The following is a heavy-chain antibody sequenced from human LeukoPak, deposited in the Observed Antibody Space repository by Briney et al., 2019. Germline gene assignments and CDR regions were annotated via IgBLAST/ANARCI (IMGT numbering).Heavy chain of an antibody. CDR3: ARYFGCSSSWYWFDP. J-gene: IGHJ5*02. CDR2: IYYSGST. Sequence: SETLSLTCTVSGGSISSYYWSWIRQPPGKGLEWIGYIYYSGSTNYNPSLKSRVTISVDTSKNQFSLKLSSVTAADTAVYYCARYFGCSSSWYWFDPWGQGTLVTVSS. D-gene: IGHD6-13*01. CDR1: GGSISSYY. V-gene: IGHV4-59*08.